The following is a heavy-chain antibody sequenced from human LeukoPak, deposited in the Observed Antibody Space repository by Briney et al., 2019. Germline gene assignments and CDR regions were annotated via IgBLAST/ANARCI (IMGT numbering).Heavy chain of an antibody. J-gene: IGHJ4*02. CDR1: GFTFSSYS. CDR3: ARSSSVNYDSSGYSALDD. D-gene: IGHD3-22*01. Sequence: AGGSLRLSCTASGFTFSSYSMNWVRQAPGKGLEWVLCISSGSSYIYYADSVKGRFTISRDNAKNSLYLQMTSLRAEDTAVYYCARSSSVNYDSSGYSALDDWGQGTLVTVSS. CDR2: ISSGSSYI. V-gene: IGHV3-21*06.